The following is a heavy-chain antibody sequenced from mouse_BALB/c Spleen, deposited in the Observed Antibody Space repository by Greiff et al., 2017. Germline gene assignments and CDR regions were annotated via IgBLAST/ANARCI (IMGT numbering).Heavy chain of an antibody. CDR3: ARRHYGSSYAMDY. J-gene: IGHJ4*01. CDR1: GFAFSSYD. Sequence: EVKLMESGGGLVKPGGSLKLSCAASGFAFSSYDMSWVRQTPEKRLEWVAYISSGGGSTYYPDTVKGRFTISRDNAKNTLYLQMSSLKSEDTAMYYCARRHYGSSYAMDYWGQGTSVTVSS. D-gene: IGHD1-1*01. V-gene: IGHV5-12-1*01. CDR2: ISSGGGST.